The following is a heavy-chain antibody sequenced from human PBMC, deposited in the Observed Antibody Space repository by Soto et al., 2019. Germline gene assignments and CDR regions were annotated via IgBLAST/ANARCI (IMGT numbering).Heavy chain of an antibody. CDR1: GGSIPTGGYY. J-gene: IGHJ4*02. V-gene: IGHV4-31*03. D-gene: IGHD2-15*01. CDR2: RYYSEST. Sequence: LSLTCTVSGGSIPTGGYYWSWIRQLPGKGLEWIGHRYYSESTYYNPSLKSRVSISLDTSKNQFSLKLSFVTAADTAMYYCARTKCSGGSCYSWSLDYWGQGTPVTVSS. CDR3: ARTKCSGGSCYSWSLDY.